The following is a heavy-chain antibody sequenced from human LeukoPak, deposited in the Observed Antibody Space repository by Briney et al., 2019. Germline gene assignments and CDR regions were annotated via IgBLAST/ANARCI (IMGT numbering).Heavy chain of an antibody. CDR1: GFTVSSNY. CDR3: ARDTKNYGDYEVYYYYYMDV. J-gene: IGHJ6*03. V-gene: IGHV3-66*01. Sequence: PGGSLRLSCAASGFTVSSNYMSWVRQAPGKGLEWVSVIYSGGSTYYADSVKGRFTISRDNSKNTLYLQMNSLRAEDTAVYYCARDTKNYGDYEVYYYYYMDVWGKGTTVTVSS. CDR2: IYSGGST. D-gene: IGHD4-17*01.